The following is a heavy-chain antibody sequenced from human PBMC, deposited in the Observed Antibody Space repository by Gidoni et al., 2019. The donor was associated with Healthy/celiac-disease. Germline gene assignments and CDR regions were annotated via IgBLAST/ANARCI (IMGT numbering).Heavy chain of an antibody. CDR2: IYYSGST. Sequence: QLQLQESGPGLVKPSEPLSLTCPVTGGSISSSSYYWGWIRQPPGKGLEGSGSIYYSGSTYYNPSLKSRVTISVDTSKNQFSLKLSSVIAADTAVYYCASLNYGDYVPYYYYGMDVWGQGTTVTVSS. V-gene: IGHV4-39*01. CDR1: GGSISSSSYY. D-gene: IGHD4-17*01. CDR3: ASLNYGDYVPYYYYGMDV. J-gene: IGHJ6*02.